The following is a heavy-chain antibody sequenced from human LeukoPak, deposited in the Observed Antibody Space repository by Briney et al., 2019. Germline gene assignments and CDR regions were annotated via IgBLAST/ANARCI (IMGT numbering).Heavy chain of an antibody. CDR3: ARDLPVLRFLWAFDI. Sequence: PGGSLRLSCAASGFTFSSYAMSWVRQAPGKGLEWVSAISGSGGSTYYADSVKGRFTISRDNAKNSLYLQMNSLRAEDTAVYYCARDLPVLRFLWAFDIWGQGTMVTVSS. V-gene: IGHV3-23*01. CDR1: GFTFSSYA. CDR2: ISGSGGST. J-gene: IGHJ3*02. D-gene: IGHD3-3*01.